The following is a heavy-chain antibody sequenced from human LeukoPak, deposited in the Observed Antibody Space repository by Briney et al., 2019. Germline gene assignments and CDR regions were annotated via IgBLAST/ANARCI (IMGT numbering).Heavy chain of an antibody. J-gene: IGHJ6*02. Sequence: GASLRLSCAASGFTFDDYAMHWVRQAPGKGLEWVSGISWNSGSIGYADSVKGRFTISRDNAKNSLYLQMNSLRAEDTALYYCAKAYGIVGARYYYYYGMDVWGQGTTVTVSS. CDR2: ISWNSGSI. CDR1: GFTFDDYA. V-gene: IGHV3-9*01. D-gene: IGHD1-26*01. CDR3: AKAYGIVGARYYYYYGMDV.